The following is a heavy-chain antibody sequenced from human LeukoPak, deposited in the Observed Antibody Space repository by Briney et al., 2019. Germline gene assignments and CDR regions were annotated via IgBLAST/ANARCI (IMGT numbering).Heavy chain of an antibody. D-gene: IGHD2-2*02. Sequence: SLKVSCKASGYTFTSYYMHCVRHTPGQRLEWMGDIFPIFGTANYAQKFQGRVTITADESTSTAYMELSSLRSEDTAVYYCARDGLDCSSTSCYMGVNWFDPWGQGTLVIVSS. CDR1: GYTFTSYY. CDR3: ARDGLDCSSTSCYMGVNWFDP. CDR2: IFPIFGTA. J-gene: IGHJ5*02. V-gene: IGHV1-69*13.